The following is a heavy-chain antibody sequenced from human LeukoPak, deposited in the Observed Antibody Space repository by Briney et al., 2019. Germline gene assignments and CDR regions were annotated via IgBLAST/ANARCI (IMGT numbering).Heavy chain of an antibody. CDR3: ATAIVVVVASTAAFDI. V-gene: IGHV1-24*01. D-gene: IGHD2-15*01. CDR2: FDPEDGET. J-gene: IGHJ3*02. CDR1: GYTLTELS. Sequence: GASVKVSCKVSGYTLTELSMHWVRQAPGKGLEWMGGFDPEDGETIYAQKFQGRVTMTEDTSTDTAYMERTSLRSEDTAVYYCATAIVVVVASTAAFDIWGQGTMVTVSS.